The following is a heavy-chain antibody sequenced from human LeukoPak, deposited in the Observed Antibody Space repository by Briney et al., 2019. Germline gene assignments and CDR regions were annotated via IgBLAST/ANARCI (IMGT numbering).Heavy chain of an antibody. CDR1: GYSISSGYY. Sequence: KPSETLSLTCTVSGYSISSGYYWGWIRRPPGKGLEWIGSIYHSGSTYYNPSLKSRVTISVDTSKNQFSLKLSSVTAADTAVYYCARDCGSSWPRAFDYWGQGTLVTVSS. D-gene: IGHD6-13*01. CDR2: IYHSGST. V-gene: IGHV4-38-2*02. J-gene: IGHJ4*02. CDR3: ARDCGSSWPRAFDY.